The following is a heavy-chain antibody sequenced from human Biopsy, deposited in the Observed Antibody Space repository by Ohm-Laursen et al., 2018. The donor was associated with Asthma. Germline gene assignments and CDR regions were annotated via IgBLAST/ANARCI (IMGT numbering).Heavy chain of an antibody. CDR3: ARGDSSGSSHYYFDY. CDR1: GFTVRRDH. Sequence: SLRLSCSASGFTVRRDHMFWVRQAPGKGLEWVSGIYSGGKSDTADSVRGRFTISSDFYKNTLYLQMDSLRAEDTAVYYCARGDSSGSSHYYFDYWGQGTLVPVSS. J-gene: IGHJ4*02. V-gene: IGHV3-53*01. D-gene: IGHD3-22*01. CDR2: IYSGGKS.